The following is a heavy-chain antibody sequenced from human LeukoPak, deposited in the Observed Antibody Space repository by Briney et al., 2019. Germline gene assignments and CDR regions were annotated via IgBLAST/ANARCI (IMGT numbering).Heavy chain of an antibody. V-gene: IGHV3-23*01. J-gene: IGHJ3*02. CDR1: GFTFSSYA. Sequence: GGSLRLSCAASGFTFSSYAMSWVRQAPGKGLEGVSAICHSGHTTYYADSVKGRFTISRDNSKNTLYLQMNSVRAEDTAVYYCAKTNVKYCSGGSCFDAFDIWGQGTMVTVSS. D-gene: IGHD2-15*01. CDR2: ICHSGHTT. CDR3: AKTNVKYCSGGSCFDAFDI.